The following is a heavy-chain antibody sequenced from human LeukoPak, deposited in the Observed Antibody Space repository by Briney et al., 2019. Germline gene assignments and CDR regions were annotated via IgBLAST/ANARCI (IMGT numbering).Heavy chain of an antibody. J-gene: IGHJ6*02. CDR3: ARDGYDYGGYYYYYGMDV. V-gene: IGHV3-30*03. D-gene: IGHD4-23*01. CDR2: ISYDGSNK. Sequence: GGSLRLSCAASGFTFSTYGMHWVRQSPGKGLEWVAVISYDGSNKYYADSVKGRFTISRDNSKNTLYLQMNSLRAEDTAVYYCARDGYDYGGYYYYYGMDVWGQGTTVTVSS. CDR1: GFTFSTYG.